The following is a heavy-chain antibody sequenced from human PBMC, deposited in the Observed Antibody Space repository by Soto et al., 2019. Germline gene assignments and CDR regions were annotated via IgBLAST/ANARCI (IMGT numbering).Heavy chain of an antibody. J-gene: IGHJ4*02. V-gene: IGHV3-30-3*01. D-gene: IGHD2-2*01. CDR2: ISYDGSNK. CDR1: GVTFSSYA. CDR3: ARFCISTSCYASFDY. Sequence: QVQLVESGGGVVQPGRSLRLSCAASGVTFSSYAMHWVRQAPGKGLEWVAVISYDGSNKYYADSVKGRFTISRDNSKNTLYLQMNSLRAEDTAVYYCARFCISTSCYASFDYWGQGTLVTVSS.